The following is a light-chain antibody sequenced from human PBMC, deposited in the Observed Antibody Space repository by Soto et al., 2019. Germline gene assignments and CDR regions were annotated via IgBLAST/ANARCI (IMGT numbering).Light chain of an antibody. CDR3: QQYNNCPPYT. V-gene: IGKV3-15*01. CDR2: GAS. CDR1: QSVSSN. J-gene: IGKJ2*01. Sequence: EIVMTQSPATLSVSPGERATLSCRASQSVSSNLAWYQQKPGQAPRLLIYGASTRATGIPARFSGSGSGTEFTLTNSSLQSEDFAGYCCQQYNNCPPYTFGQGTKLQIK.